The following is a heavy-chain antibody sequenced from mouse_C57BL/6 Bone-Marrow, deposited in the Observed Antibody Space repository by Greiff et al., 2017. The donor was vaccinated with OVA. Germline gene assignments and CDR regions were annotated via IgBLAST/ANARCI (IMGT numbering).Heavy chain of an antibody. V-gene: IGHV5-9-1*02. Sequence: EVQLQESGEGLVKPGGSLKLSCAASGFTFSSYAMSWVRQTPEKRLEWVAYISSGGDYIYYADTVKGRFTISRDNARNTLYLQMSSLKSEDTAMYYCTRGGGNPLSYAMDYWGQGTSVTVSS. CDR2: ISSGGDYI. J-gene: IGHJ4*01. CDR3: TRGGGNPLSYAMDY. CDR1: GFTFSSYA.